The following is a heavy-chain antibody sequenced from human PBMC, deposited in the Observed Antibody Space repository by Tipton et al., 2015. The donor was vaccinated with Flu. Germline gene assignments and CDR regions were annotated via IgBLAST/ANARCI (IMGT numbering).Heavy chain of an antibody. CDR1: GFTFGHYA. V-gene: IGHV4-4*07. CDR2: IYTGGRT. CDR3: AREDPHDYDYVWGSHRHYFYYGFDV. J-gene: IGHJ6*02. D-gene: IGHD3-16*02. Sequence: LRLSCAASGFTFGHYAMHWLRQPAGKGLEWIGRIYTGGRTNYNTSLKSRLTISVDTSKTQFSLKLDSGTAADTAVYFCAREDPHDYDYVWGSHRHYFYYGFDVWGQGTTVTVS.